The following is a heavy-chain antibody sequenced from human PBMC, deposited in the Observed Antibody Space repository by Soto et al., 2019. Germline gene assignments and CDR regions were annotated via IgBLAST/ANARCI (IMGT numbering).Heavy chain of an antibody. V-gene: IGHV4-31*03. Sequence: QVQLQESGPGLVKPSQTLSLTCTVSGCSISSGGYYWSWIRQHPGKGLEWSGYLYYSGSTYYNPSLKSRVTISVDTSKNPFALKLSSVTAADTAVYWCARGYYGSGTYYNPPLGMDVWGQGTTVTVSS. CDR1: GCSISSGGYY. J-gene: IGHJ6*02. D-gene: IGHD3-10*01. CDR3: ARGYYGSGTYYNPPLGMDV. CDR2: LYYSGST.